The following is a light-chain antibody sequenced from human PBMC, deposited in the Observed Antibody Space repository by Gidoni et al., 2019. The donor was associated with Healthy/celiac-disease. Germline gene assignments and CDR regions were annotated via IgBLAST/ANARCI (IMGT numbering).Light chain of an antibody. CDR1: SANIGSNY. Sequence: QSVLTQPPSASGPPGPRVTISCSGSSANIGSNYVDWYQQLPGTAPKLLIYRNNPRPAGVPDRFSGAKSGTSAALAISGLRSEDEADYYCAAWDDSLSGPVFGGGTKLTVL. V-gene: IGLV1-47*01. CDR3: AAWDDSLSGPV. CDR2: RNN. J-gene: IGLJ2*01.